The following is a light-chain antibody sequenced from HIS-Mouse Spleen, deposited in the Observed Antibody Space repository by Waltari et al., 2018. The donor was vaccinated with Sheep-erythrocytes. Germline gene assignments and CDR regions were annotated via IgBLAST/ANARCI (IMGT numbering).Light chain of an antibody. J-gene: IGLJ3*02. Sequence: QSALTQPASVSGSPGQSITISCTGTSSDVGSYNLVSWYQQHPGKAPKLLMYEGSKRPSGVSNRLSGYKSGNTASLTISGLQAEDEADYYCCSYAGSSTPWVFGGGTKLTVL. CDR1: SSDVGSYNL. CDR3: CSYAGSSTPWV. CDR2: EGS. V-gene: IGLV2-23*01.